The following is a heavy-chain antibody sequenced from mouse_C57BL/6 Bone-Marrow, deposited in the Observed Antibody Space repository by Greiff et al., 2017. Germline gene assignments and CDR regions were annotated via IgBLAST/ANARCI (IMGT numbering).Heavy chain of an antibody. CDR1: GYTFTSYW. D-gene: IGHD1-1*01. CDR3: ARGGSSYWYFDV. J-gene: IGHJ1*03. CDR2: IDPGSGST. V-gene: IGHV1-55*01. Sequence: QVQLQQPGAELVKPGASVKMSCKASGYTFTSYWLTWVKQRPGQGLEWIGDIDPGSGSTNYNEKFKSKATLTVDTSSSTAYMQLSSLTSEDSAVYYCARGGSSYWYFDVWGTGTTVTVSS.